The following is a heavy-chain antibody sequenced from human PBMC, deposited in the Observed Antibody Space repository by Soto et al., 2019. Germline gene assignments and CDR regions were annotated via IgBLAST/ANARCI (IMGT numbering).Heavy chain of an antibody. Sequence: GESLKISCKASGYSFTSYWIGWVRQMPGKGLELMGIIYPGDSDTRYSPSIQGQVTISADKSISTAYLQWSSLKASDTAMYYCARLDFRGGSFYYYFYYGMDVLGQGSTVTVSS. J-gene: IGHJ6*02. D-gene: IGHD2-15*01. CDR3: ARLDFRGGSFYYYFYYGMDV. CDR2: IYPGDSDT. CDR1: GYSFTSYW. V-gene: IGHV5-51*01.